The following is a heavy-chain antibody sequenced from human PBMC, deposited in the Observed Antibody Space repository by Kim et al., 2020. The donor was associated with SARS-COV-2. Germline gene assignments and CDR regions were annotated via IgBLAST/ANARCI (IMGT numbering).Heavy chain of an antibody. Sequence: GGSLRLSCAASGFTFSSYGMHWVRQAPGKGLEWVAVISYDGSNKYYADSVKGRFTISRDNSKNTLYLQMNSLRAEDTAVYYCAKDRSPYSSSSGSFGYWGQGTLVTVSS. D-gene: IGHD6-6*01. CDR1: GFTFSSYG. CDR3: AKDRSPYSSSSGSFGY. J-gene: IGHJ4*02. V-gene: IGHV3-30*18. CDR2: ISYDGSNK.